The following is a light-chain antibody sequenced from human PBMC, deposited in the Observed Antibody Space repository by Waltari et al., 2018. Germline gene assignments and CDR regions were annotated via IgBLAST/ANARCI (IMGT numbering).Light chain of an antibody. J-gene: IGKJ1*01. CDR1: QCITSR. CDR2: DAS. V-gene: IGKV1-12*01. CDR3: QQVNSFPRT. Sequence: IQTTQSPSSVPASVGDRVTLTCRASQCITSRLAGYQQKPGKAPTLLIYDASSLHSGVPSRFSGSGSGTDFTLTIRSLQPEDFATYYCQQVNSFPRTFGQGTKVEVK.